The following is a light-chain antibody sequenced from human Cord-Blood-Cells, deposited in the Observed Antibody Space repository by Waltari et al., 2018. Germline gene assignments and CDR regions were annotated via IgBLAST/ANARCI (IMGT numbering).Light chain of an antibody. J-gene: IGKJ1*01. V-gene: IGKV3-20*01. Sequence: EIVLTQSPGTLSLSPGERATISCRASQSVSSSYLAWYQQKPGQAPRLLIYGASSRATGIPDRFSGSGSGTDFTLTISRLEPVDFAVYYCQQYGSSRTFGQGTKVEIK. CDR1: QSVSSSY. CDR3: QQYGSSRT. CDR2: GAS.